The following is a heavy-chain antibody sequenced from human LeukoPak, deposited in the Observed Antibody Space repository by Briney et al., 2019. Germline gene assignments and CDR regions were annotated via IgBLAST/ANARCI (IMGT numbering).Heavy chain of an antibody. CDR2: ISGSGGST. Sequence: GGSLRLSCAASGFTFSNYAMSWVRQAPRKGLEWVSAISGSGGSTYYADSVKGRFTISRDNSKDTLYLQMSSLRAEDTAVYYCVKSGVGAYCGGDCYRYYFDYWGQGTLVTVSS. CDR1: GFTFSNYA. D-gene: IGHD2-21*02. J-gene: IGHJ4*02. V-gene: IGHV3-23*01. CDR3: VKSGVGAYCGGDCYRYYFDY.